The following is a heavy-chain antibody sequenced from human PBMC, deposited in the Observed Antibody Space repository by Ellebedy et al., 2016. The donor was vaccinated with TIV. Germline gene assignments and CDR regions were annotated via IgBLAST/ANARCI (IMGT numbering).Heavy chain of an antibody. Sequence: GGSLRLSCVASGFTFSTYGMHWVRQAPGKGLEWVAVVSYDGSDRYYADSVKGRFTISRDSSKNTLYLQMNSLRPEDTAVYYCARDRGTSSWYGVGWFDSWGQGTLVTVSS. V-gene: IGHV3-30*06. D-gene: IGHD6-13*01. CDR3: ARDRGTSSWYGVGWFDS. CDR1: GFTFSTYG. CDR2: VSYDGSDR. J-gene: IGHJ5*01.